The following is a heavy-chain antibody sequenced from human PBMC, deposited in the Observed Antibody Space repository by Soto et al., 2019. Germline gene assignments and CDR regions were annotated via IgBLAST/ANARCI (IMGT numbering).Heavy chain of an antibody. Sequence: SETLSLTCTVSGGSISSYYWSWIRQPPGKGLEWIGYIYYSGSTNYNPSLKSRVTISVDTSKSQFSLKLSSVTAADTAVYYCARHPYCSGGSCYGYNWFDPWGQGTLVTVSS. V-gene: IGHV4-59*08. CDR1: GGSISSYY. D-gene: IGHD2-15*01. CDR2: IYYSGST. J-gene: IGHJ5*02. CDR3: ARHPYCSGGSCYGYNWFDP.